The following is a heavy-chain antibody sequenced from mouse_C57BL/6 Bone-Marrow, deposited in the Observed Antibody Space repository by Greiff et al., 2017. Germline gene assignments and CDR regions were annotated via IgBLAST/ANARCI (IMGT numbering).Heavy chain of an antibody. V-gene: IGHV5-9-1*02. J-gene: IGHJ2*01. CDR2: ISSGGDYI. D-gene: IGHD2-3*01. CDR1: GFTFSSYA. Sequence: EVHLVESGEGLVKPGGSLKLSCAASGFTFSSYAMSWVRQTPEKRLEWVAYISSGGDYIYYADTVKGRFTISRDNARNTLYLQMSSLKSEDTAMYYCTREGGGYYVRYFDYWGQGTTLTVSS. CDR3: TREGGGYYVRYFDY.